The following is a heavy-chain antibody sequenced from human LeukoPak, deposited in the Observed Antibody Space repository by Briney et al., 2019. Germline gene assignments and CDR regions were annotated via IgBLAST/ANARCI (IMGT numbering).Heavy chain of an antibody. CDR2: INNIGSHI. Sequence: GGSLRLSCAASGFTLSSSAMNWVRQAPGKGLEWVSSINNIGSHIYYAGSVKGRFTISRDNTKNSLYLQMNSLRAEDTAVYYCSRDSTYYLRYGYFDYWGQGALVTVSS. CDR1: GFTLSSSA. CDR3: SRDSTYYLRYGYFDY. J-gene: IGHJ4*02. D-gene: IGHD1-26*01. V-gene: IGHV3-21*01.